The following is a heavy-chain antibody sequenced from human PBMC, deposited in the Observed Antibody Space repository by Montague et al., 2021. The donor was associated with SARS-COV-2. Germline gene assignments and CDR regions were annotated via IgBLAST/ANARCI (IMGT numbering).Heavy chain of an antibody. CDR3: ARAPGYDGTDY. J-gene: IGHJ4*02. V-gene: IGHV3-21*01. D-gene: IGHD4-23*01. CDR1: GFTFSNYI. Sequence: SLRLSCAASGFTFSNYIMNWVRQAPGKGLEWVSSISSSRSYIYYADSVKGRFTISRVNAKNSLYLQMNSLRAEDTAVYYCARAPGYDGTDYWGQGTLVTVSS. CDR2: ISSSRSYI.